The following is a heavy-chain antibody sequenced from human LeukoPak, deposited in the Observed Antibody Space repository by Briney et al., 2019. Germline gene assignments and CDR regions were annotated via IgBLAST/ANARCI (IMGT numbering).Heavy chain of an antibody. CDR1: GGSFSGYY. CDR2: INHSGST. Sequence: SETLSLTCAVYGGSFSGYYWSWIRQPPGKGLEWIGEINHSGSTNYNPSLKSRVTISVDTSKNQFSLKLSSVTAADTAVYYCARSYYYDSSGYYFDYWGQGTLVTVSS. V-gene: IGHV4-34*01. D-gene: IGHD3-22*01. CDR3: ARSYYYDSSGYYFDY. J-gene: IGHJ4*02.